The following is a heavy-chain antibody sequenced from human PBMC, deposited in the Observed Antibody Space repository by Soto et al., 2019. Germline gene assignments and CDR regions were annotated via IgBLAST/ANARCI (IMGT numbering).Heavy chain of an antibody. Sequence: EVQLVETGGGLIQPGGSLRLSCAASGFTVSSNYMSWVRQAPGKGLEWVSVIYSGGSTYYADSVKGRFTISRDNSKNTRYPQMNSLRAEDTAVYYCARGFRYSSGWYQFYYWGQGTLVTVSS. V-gene: IGHV3-53*02. CDR3: ARGFRYSSGWYQFYY. J-gene: IGHJ4*02. D-gene: IGHD6-19*01. CDR2: IYSGGST. CDR1: GFTVSSNY.